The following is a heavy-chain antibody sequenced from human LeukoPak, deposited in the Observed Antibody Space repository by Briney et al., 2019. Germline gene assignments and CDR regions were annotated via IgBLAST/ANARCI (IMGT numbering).Heavy chain of an antibody. J-gene: IGHJ4*02. V-gene: IGHV3-30*02. CDR1: GFTFSSYG. Sequence: PGGSLRLSCAASGFTFSSYGMHWVRQAPGKGLEWVAFIRYDGSNKYYADSVKGRFTISRDNSKNTLYLQMNSLRAEDTAVYYCARLPYCSGGSCYSRDNWGQGTLVTVSS. CDR2: IRYDGSNK. CDR3: ARLPYCSGGSCYSRDN. D-gene: IGHD2-15*01.